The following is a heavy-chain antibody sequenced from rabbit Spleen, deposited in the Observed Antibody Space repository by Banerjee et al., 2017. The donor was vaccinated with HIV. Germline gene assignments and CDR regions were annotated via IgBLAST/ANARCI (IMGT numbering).Heavy chain of an antibody. CDR2: IYPGFGIT. CDR1: GFSFTSGYD. V-gene: IGHV1S40*01. Sequence: QSLEESGGGLVQPGTSLTLTCTASGFSFTSGYDMCWVRQATGKGLEWIGDIYPGFGITNYANWVKGRFTISSDNAQNTVDLQMNSLTAADTATYFCARNANGGWDLWGQGTLVTVS. CDR3: ARNANGGWDL. D-gene: IGHD4-1*01. J-gene: IGHJ4*01.